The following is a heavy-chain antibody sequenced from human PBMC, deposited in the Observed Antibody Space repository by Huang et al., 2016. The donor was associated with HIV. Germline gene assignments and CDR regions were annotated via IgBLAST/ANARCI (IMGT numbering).Heavy chain of an antibody. Sequence: QLQLQESGPGLVKPSEILSLTCTVSGGSIRSDNYYWGWIRQPPGKGLEWIGSIDYSGSTYYNPSLKSRVTITVDTSKNQFSLKMRSVTAADTAVYYCARLPGSITMIRGVITDPYWGQGTLVTVSS. D-gene: IGHD3-10*01. CDR3: ARLPGSITMIRGVITDPY. V-gene: IGHV4-39*01. CDR2: IDYSGST. CDR1: GGSIRSDNYY. J-gene: IGHJ4*02.